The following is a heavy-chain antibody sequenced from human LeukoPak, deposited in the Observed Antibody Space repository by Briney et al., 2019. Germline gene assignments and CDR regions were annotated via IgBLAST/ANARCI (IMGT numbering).Heavy chain of an antibody. Sequence: SETLSLTCSVSGYSISSAYYWGWIRQPPGKGLEWIGTMYHSGSTNYNPSLKSRVTISADTSKNQFSLKLSSVTAADTAVYFCARAPLSGTYYTDAFDIWGQGTMVTVSS. D-gene: IGHD1-26*01. CDR1: GYSISSAYY. V-gene: IGHV4-38-2*02. CDR2: MYHSGST. J-gene: IGHJ3*02. CDR3: ARAPLSGTYYTDAFDI.